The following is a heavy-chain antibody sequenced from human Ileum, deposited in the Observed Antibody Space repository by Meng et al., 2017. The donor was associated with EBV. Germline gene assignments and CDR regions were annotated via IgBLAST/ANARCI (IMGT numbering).Heavy chain of an antibody. CDR1: GGSISSSSYY. Sequence: LQLPASGPGLVRPSETLSLTCTVSGGSISSSSYYWAWIRQPPGEGLEWIGSVVYSGTTYYTSSLKSRVSISVDTSKNQFSLKLSSVTAADTAVYYCARHHHSPTFDYWGQGTLVTVSS. J-gene: IGHJ4*02. CDR2: VVYSGTT. D-gene: IGHD1-14*01. V-gene: IGHV4-39*01. CDR3: ARHHHSPTFDY.